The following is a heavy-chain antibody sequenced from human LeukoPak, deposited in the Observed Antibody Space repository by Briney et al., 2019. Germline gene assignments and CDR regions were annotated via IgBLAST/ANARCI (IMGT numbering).Heavy chain of an antibody. J-gene: IGHJ4*02. CDR1: GYTFTGYY. D-gene: IGHD4-17*01. CDR3: ARAQALFEMTTVTTAGK. CDR2: INPNSGGT. V-gene: IGHV1-2*02. Sequence: APVKVSCKASGYTFTGYYMHWVRQAPGQGLEWMGWINPNSGGTNYAQKFQGRVTMTRDTSISTAYMELSRLRSDDTAVYYCARAQALFEMTTVTTAGKWGQGGLGSVSS.